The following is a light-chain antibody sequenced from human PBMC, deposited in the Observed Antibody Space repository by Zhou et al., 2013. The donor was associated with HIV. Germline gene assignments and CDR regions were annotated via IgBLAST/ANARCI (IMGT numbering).Light chain of an antibody. CDR2: SAS. Sequence: DIQVTQSPSSLSASVGDRITITCRASQTISTWLAWYQQKPGKPPKLLIYSASSLQNGVPSRFSGSGSGTAFTLTITGLQADDFGTYYCQQSYSSPVTFAQGTRL. CDR3: QQSYSSPVT. J-gene: IGKJ5*01. V-gene: IGKV1-39*01. CDR1: QTISTW.